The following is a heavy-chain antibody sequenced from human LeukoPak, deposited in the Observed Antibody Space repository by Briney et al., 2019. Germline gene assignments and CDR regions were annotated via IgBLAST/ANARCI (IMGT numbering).Heavy chain of an antibody. V-gene: IGHV3-48*03. D-gene: IGHD3-22*01. CDR2: ISSSGRTI. CDR1: GFTFSSYE. J-gene: IGHJ3*02. Sequence: GGSLRLSCAASGFTFSSYEMNWVRQAPGKGLEWVSYISSSGRTIYYADSVKGRFTISRDNAKNSLYLQMISLRAEDTAVYYCARDHPYYYDNSGSPGAFDIWGQGTRVTVSS. CDR3: ARDHPYYYDNSGSPGAFDI.